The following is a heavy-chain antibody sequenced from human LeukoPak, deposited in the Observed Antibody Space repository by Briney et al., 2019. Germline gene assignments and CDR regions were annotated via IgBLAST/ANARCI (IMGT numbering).Heavy chain of an antibody. Sequence: ASVKVSCKASGGTFSSYAISWVRQAPGQGLEWMGGIIPIFGTANYAQKFQGRVTITTDESTSTAYMELSSLRSEDTAVYYCASGGGGYPYSSGPHFDYWGQGTLVTVSS. V-gene: IGHV1-69*05. CDR3: ASGGGGYPYSSGPHFDY. CDR1: GGTFSSYA. J-gene: IGHJ4*02. D-gene: IGHD6-25*01. CDR2: IIPIFGTA.